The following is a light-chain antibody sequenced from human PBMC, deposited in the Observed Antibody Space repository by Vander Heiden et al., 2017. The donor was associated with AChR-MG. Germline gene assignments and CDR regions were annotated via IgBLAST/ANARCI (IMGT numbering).Light chain of an antibody. CDR1: SSNNGGGYG. Sequence: QSVLSPPPSVSGAPGQRGTISWTGSSSNNGGGYGVHWYQQQPGTAPKLLIYGNSNRPSGVPDRFSGSKSGTSASLAITGLQAEDEADYYCQSYDSSLSGVVFGGGTKLTVL. J-gene: IGLJ2*01. CDR2: GNS. V-gene: IGLV1-40*01. CDR3: QSYDSSLSGVV.